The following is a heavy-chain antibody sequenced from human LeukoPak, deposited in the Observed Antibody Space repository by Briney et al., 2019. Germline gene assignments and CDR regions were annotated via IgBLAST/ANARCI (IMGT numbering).Heavy chain of an antibody. CDR1: GFTFSSYG. D-gene: IGHD3-22*01. Sequence: GGSLRLSCAASGFTFSSYGMHWVRQAPGKGLEWVAFIRHDGSNKYYADSVKGRFTISRDNSKNTLYLQMNSLRAADTAVYYCAKDPTHYRVWDDYDSTVLSYWGQGTLVTVSS. J-gene: IGHJ4*02. V-gene: IGHV3-30*02. CDR3: AKDPTHYRVWDDYDSTVLSY. CDR2: IRHDGSNK.